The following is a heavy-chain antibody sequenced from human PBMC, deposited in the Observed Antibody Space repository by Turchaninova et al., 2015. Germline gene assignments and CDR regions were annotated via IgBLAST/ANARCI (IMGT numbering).Heavy chain of an antibody. D-gene: IGHD3-10*01. CDR3: AKPSRDGSTSD. CDR1: GYSFTGDY. J-gene: IGHJ4*02. V-gene: IGHV1-2*06. CDR2: INPNSGGT. Sequence: ASVKVSCKASGYSFTGDYLHCVRQAPGHGLEWMGRINPNSGGTNYAQNFQGRVTMTTDTSITTAYMERSSLSSDDTAIYYCAKPSRDGSTSDWGQGTLVTVSS.